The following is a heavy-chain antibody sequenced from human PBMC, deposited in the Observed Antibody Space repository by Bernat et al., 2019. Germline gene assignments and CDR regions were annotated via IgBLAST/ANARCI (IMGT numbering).Heavy chain of an antibody. V-gene: IGHV3-30*18. CDR3: AKDYRPYYYDSSGSRSTPVDY. CDR2: ISYDGSNK. Sequence: QVQLVESGGGVVQPGRSLRLSCAASGFTFSSYGMHWVRQAPGKGLEWVAVISYDGSNKYYADSVKGRFTISRDNSKNTLYLQMNSLRAEDTAVYYCAKDYRPYYYDSSGSRSTPVDYWGQGTLVTVSS. J-gene: IGHJ4*02. CDR1: GFTFSSYG. D-gene: IGHD3-22*01.